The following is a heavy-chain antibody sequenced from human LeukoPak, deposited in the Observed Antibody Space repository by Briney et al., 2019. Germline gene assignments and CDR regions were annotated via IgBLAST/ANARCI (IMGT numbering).Heavy chain of an antibody. J-gene: IGHJ4*02. D-gene: IGHD3-22*01. Sequence: GGSLRLSCAASGFIFSSYTMTWVRQAPGKGPEWVSGISGSGGSTYYADSVKGRFTISRDNSKNTLYLQMNSLRAEDTAVYYCAGRDYYDSSGFYYEYYFDYWGQGTLVTVSS. CDR2: ISGSGGST. V-gene: IGHV3-23*01. CDR3: AGRDYYDSSGFYYEYYFDY. CDR1: GFIFSSYT.